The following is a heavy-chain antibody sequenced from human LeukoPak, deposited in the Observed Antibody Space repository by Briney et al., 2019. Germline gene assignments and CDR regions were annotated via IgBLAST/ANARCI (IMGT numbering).Heavy chain of an antibody. CDR2: IYCSGST. V-gene: IGHV4-59*08. J-gene: IGHJ3*02. D-gene: IGHD2-2*01. Sequence: SETLSLTCTVSGGSISSYYWSWIRQPPGKGLEWIGYIYCSGSTNYNPSLKSRVTISADTSKNQFSLKLSSVTAADTAVYYCARLPEYCSSTSCQDAFDIWGQGTMVTVSS. CDR1: GGSISSYY. CDR3: ARLPEYCSSTSCQDAFDI.